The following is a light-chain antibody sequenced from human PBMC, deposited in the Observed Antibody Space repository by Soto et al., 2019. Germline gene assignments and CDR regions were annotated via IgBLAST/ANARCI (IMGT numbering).Light chain of an antibody. CDR2: SNN. CDR1: SSNIGSNT. CDR3: AAWDDSLSGPV. Sequence: QSVLTQPPSASGTPGQRVTISCSGISSNIGSNTVNWYQQLPGTAPKLLIYSNNQRPSGVPDRFSGSKSGTSASLAISGLQSEDEADYYCAAWDDSLSGPVFGGGTKLTVL. V-gene: IGLV1-44*01. J-gene: IGLJ3*02.